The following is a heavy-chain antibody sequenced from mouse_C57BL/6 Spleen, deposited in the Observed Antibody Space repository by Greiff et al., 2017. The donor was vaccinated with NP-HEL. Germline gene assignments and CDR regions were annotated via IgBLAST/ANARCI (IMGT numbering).Heavy chain of an antibody. Sequence: QVQLQQSGPELVKPGASVKISCKASGYAFSSSWMNWVKQRPGKGLEWIGRIYPGDGDTNYNGKFKGKATLTADKSSSTAYMQLSSLTSEDSAVYFCAREDYYGSYWYFDVWGTGTTVTVSS. D-gene: IGHD1-1*01. V-gene: IGHV1-82*01. CDR3: AREDYYGSYWYFDV. CDR1: GYAFSSSW. J-gene: IGHJ1*03. CDR2: IYPGDGDT.